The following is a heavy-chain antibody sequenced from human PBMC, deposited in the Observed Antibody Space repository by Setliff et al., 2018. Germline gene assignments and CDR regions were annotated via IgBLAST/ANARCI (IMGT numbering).Heavy chain of an antibody. V-gene: IGHV4-39*07. CDR3: ARVRSYGSGNYYYYYYDMDV. Sequence: LSLTCTVSGGSISSSTYYWGWIRQPPGKGLEWIGSIYYSGSTYYNPSLKSRVTISVDTSKNQFSLKLSSVTAADTALYYCARVRSYGSGNYYYYYYDMDVWGQGTTVTVSS. CDR2: IYYSGST. CDR1: GGSISSSTYY. J-gene: IGHJ6*02. D-gene: IGHD3-10*01.